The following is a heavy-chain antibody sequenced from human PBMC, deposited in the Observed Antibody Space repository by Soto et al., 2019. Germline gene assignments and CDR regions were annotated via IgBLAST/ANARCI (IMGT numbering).Heavy chain of an antibody. Sequence: SETLYLTCTVSGGSISSGGYYWSGIRQHPGKGLEWIGYIYYSGSTYYNPSLKSRVTISVDTSKNQFSLKLSSVTAADTAVYYFARVLSSGLICFEPSGQGTLVTVSS. D-gene: IGHD6-19*01. J-gene: IGHJ5*02. CDR1: GGSISSGGYY. CDR2: IYYSGST. V-gene: IGHV4-31*03. CDR3: ARVLSSGLICFEP.